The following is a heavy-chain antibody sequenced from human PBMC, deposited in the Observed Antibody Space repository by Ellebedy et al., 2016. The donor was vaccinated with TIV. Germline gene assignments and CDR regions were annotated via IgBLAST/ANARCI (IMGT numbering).Heavy chain of an antibody. J-gene: IGHJ4*02. Sequence: GESLKISCAASGFTFSSYWMHWVRQAPGKGLVWVSRINSDGSSTSYADSVKGRFTISRDNAKNTLYLQMNSLRAEDTAVYYCARAGRDGYNFTPNPELDYWGQGTLVTVSS. D-gene: IGHD5-24*01. V-gene: IGHV3-74*01. CDR2: INSDGSST. CDR3: ARAGRDGYNFTPNPELDY. CDR1: GFTFSSYW.